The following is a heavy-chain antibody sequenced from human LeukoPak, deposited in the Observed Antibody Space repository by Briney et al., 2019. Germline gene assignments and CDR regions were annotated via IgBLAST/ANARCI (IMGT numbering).Heavy chain of an antibody. V-gene: IGHV3-21*01. J-gene: IGHJ5*02. CDR1: GFTXSNYI. CDR3: XXXXXXXXXYXXXXFDP. Sequence: GFTXSNYIMNWVRQAPXKGXEWVSSISSSSYSIYYADSVKGRFTISRDNAKXSLFLQMSSLRAEDTAMYYXXXXXXXXXXYXXXXFDPWGXGXLVTVSS. CDR2: ISSSSYSI.